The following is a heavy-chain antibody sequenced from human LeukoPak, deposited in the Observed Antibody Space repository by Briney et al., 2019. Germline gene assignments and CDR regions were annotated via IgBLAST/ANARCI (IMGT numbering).Heavy chain of an antibody. CDR3: ARARNAFDI. V-gene: IGHV4-39*07. J-gene: IGHJ3*02. CDR2: IYYSGST. D-gene: IGHD1-14*01. Sequence: SETLSLTCTVSGGSISSNAYFWGWIRQPPGKGLEWIGSIYYSGSTYYNPSLKSRVTISVDTSKNQFSLKLSSVTAADTAVYYCARARNAFDIWGQGTMVTVSS. CDR1: GGSISSNAYF.